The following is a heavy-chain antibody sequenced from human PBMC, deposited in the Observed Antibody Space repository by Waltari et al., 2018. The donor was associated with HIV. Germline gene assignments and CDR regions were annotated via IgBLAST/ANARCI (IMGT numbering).Heavy chain of an antibody. J-gene: IGHJ6*02. CDR2: IIPIFGTA. Sequence: QVQLVQSGAEVKKPGSSVKVSCKASGGTFSSYAISWVRQAPGQGLEWMGGIIPIFGTANYAQKFQGRVTITADESTSTAYMELSSLRSEDTAVYYCARASSGSYNEGYYYYGMDVWGQGTTVTVSS. D-gene: IGHD1-26*01. V-gene: IGHV1-69*01. CDR3: ARASSGSYNEGYYYYGMDV. CDR1: GGTFSSYA.